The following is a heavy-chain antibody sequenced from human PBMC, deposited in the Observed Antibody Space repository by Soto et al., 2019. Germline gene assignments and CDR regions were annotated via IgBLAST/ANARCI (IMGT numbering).Heavy chain of an antibody. J-gene: IGHJ4*02. CDR1: GYTFTGYY. CDR3: ARPPGYISDWYYFDL. CDR2: ISPKSGGT. Sequence: ASVKVSCKASGYTFTGYYMHWVRQAPGQGFEWMGRISPKSGGTNYAQKFQGRVTMTWDMSLNTAYMELSSLISEDTAVYYCARPPGYISDWYYFDLWGQGTLVTVSS. D-gene: IGHD6-19*01. V-gene: IGHV1-2*02.